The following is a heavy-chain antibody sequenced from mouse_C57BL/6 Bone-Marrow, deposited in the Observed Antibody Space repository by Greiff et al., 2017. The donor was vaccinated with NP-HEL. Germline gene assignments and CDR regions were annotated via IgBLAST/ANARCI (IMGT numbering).Heavy chain of an antibody. Sequence: VQLHQSGAELVKPGASVKMSCKASGYTFTCYWITWVKQRPGQGLEWIGDIYPGSGSTNYNEKFKSKATLTVDTSSSTAYMQLSSLTSEDSAVYYCARDDYDPFDYWGQGTTLTVSS. D-gene: IGHD2-4*01. V-gene: IGHV1-55*01. CDR3: ARDDYDPFDY. CDR2: IYPGSGST. CDR1: GYTFTCYW. J-gene: IGHJ2*01.